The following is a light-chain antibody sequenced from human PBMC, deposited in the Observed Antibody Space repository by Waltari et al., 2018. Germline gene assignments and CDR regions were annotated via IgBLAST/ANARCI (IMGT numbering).Light chain of an antibody. J-gene: IGLJ6*01. CDR3: GSYTSTSAQYL. CDR2: DVI. Sequence: QSALTQPASLSGSPGQSITISCTGASSDVGGYDFVSWYQQHPGKAPKLLIFDVIHRPSGVSHRFSGSKSGNTASLTISGRQPEDEADYYCGSYTSTSAQYLFGGGTKVTVL. V-gene: IGLV2-14*03. CDR1: SSDVGGYDF.